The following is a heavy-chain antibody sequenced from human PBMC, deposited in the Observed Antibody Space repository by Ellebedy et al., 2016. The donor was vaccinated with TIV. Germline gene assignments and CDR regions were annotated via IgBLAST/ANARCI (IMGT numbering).Heavy chain of an antibody. Sequence: GESLKISXAASGFTVSNNYMTWVRQAPGKGLEWVSLIYSGGRTYYADSVKGRFTISRDNSKNTLYLQMNSLRAEDTAVYYAYSGGYWGQGTLVTVSS. V-gene: IGHV3-53*01. D-gene: IGHD1-26*01. CDR3: YSGGY. CDR1: GFTVSNNY. J-gene: IGHJ4*02. CDR2: IYSGGRT.